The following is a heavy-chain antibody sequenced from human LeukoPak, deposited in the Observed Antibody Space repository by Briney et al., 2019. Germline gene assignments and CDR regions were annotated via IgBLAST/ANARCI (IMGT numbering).Heavy chain of an antibody. V-gene: IGHV1-18*01. CDR2: ISAYNGNT. CDR3: LGGSYYYYGMDV. D-gene: IGHD1-26*01. Sequence: ASVKVSCKASGYTFTNYAISWVRQAPGQGLEWVGWISAYNGNTNYAQKLQGRVTMTTDTSTSTAYMELSSLRSEDTAVYYCLGGSYYYYGMDVWGQGTTVTVSS. J-gene: IGHJ6*02. CDR1: GYTFTNYA.